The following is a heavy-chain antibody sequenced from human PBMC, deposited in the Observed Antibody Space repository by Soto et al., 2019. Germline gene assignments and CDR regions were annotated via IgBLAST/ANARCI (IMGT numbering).Heavy chain of an antibody. CDR2: IYYSVST. CDR1: GGSVSSGSCH. V-gene: IGHV4-61*01. Sequence: LETLSLTCTVSGGSVSSGSCHWSWIRQPPGKGLEWIGYIYYSVSTKYSPSLKSRVTISVDTSKNQFSLRLSSVTAADSAVYYCARAHYCYFGMDVWGQGTTVTVSS. J-gene: IGHJ6*02. CDR3: ARAHYCYFGMDV.